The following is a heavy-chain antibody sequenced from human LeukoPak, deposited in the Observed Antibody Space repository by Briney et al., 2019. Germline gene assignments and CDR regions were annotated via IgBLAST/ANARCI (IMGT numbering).Heavy chain of an antibody. D-gene: IGHD5-12*01. J-gene: IGHJ4*02. V-gene: IGHV3-15*01. CDR1: GFTLSNAW. Sequence: GGSLRLPCAASGFTLSNAWMSWVRQAPGQGLEWVGRIKTKTDGGTTDYAAPVYGRFTISRDDSQNTLYLRMNSLKTEDTAVYYCAKGSWITFFDYWGQGTLVTVSS. CDR3: AKGSWITFFDY. CDR2: IKTKTDGGTT.